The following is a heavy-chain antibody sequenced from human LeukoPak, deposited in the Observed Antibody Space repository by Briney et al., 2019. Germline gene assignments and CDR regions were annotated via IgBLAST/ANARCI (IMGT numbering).Heavy chain of an antibody. Sequence: ASVKVSCKAPGYTFTSYDINWVRQATGQGLEWMGWMNPNSGNTGYAQKFQGRVTMTRNTSISTAYMELSSLRSEDTAVYYCARGRVGSGWYGYWGQETLVTVSS. CDR2: MNPNSGNT. D-gene: IGHD6-19*01. J-gene: IGHJ4*02. CDR1: GYTFTSYD. V-gene: IGHV1-8*01. CDR3: ARGRVGSGWYGY.